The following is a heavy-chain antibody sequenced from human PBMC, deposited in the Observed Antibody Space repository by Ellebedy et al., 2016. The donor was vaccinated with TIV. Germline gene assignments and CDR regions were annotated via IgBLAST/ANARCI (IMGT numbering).Heavy chain of an antibody. D-gene: IGHD5-18*01. CDR2: INPNSGGT. J-gene: IGHJ4*02. Sequence: AASVTVSCKASGYTFTGYYMHWVRQAPGQGLEWMGWINPNSGGTNYAQKFQGWVTMTRDTSISTAYMELSRLRSDDTAVYYCARGGLGGDTAMVNPMELDYWGQGTLVTVSS. V-gene: IGHV1-2*04. CDR1: GYTFTGYY. CDR3: ARGGLGGDTAMVNPMELDY.